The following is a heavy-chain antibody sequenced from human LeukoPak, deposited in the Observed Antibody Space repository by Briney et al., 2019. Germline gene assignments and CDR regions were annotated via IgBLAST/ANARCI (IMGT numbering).Heavy chain of an antibody. CDR3: ARGHDTFDP. J-gene: IGHJ5*02. CDR2: IYNSGST. V-gene: IGHV4-59*01. D-gene: IGHD1-1*01. CDR1: GGSLSSYS. Sequence: SETLSLTCTVSGGSLSSYSWSWVRQPPGKGLEWIGYIYNSGSTNNNPSLKSRVTISVDTSKNQFSLKLSSVTAADTAVYYCARGHDTFDPWGQGTLVTVSS.